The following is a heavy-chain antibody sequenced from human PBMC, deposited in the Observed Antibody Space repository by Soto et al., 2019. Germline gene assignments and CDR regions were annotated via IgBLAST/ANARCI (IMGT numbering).Heavy chain of an antibody. CDR2: IGSSGHTT. CDR3: ARRPFWGGFVFDY. CDR1: GFTFRSFE. Sequence: PGGSLRLSCAASGFTFRSFEMNWVRQAPGKGLEWISYIGSSGHTTYYADSVKGRFTVSRDNTRNSLYLQMNSLGAEDTAVYYCARRPFWGGFVFDYWSLGTLVTVSS. J-gene: IGHJ4*02. D-gene: IGHD3-3*01. V-gene: IGHV3-48*03.